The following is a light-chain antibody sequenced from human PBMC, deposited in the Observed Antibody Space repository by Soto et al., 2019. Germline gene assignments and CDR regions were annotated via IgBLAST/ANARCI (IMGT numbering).Light chain of an antibody. V-gene: IGKV1-5*01. J-gene: IGKJ5*01. CDR3: QQSENYTLT. CDR2: DAS. Sequence: DIQMTQSPSTLSASVGDRVTITCRASQTISTWLAWYQHKPGKATNLLIYDASTLMSGVPSRLSGSGSGTEFTLTISSLQPGDFATYYCQQSENYTLTFGQGTRLEIX. CDR1: QTISTW.